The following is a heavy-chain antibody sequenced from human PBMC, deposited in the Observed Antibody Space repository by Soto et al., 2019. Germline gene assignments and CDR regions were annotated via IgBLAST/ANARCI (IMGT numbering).Heavy chain of an antibody. D-gene: IGHD2-2*01. V-gene: IGHV4-59*01. J-gene: IGHJ5*02. Sequence: SETLSLTCTVSGGSISSYYWSWIRQPPGKGLEWTGYIYYSGSTTYNPSLKSRVTISVDTSKNQFSLKLSSVTAADTAVYYWARDGGGGVVVPAADNWFDPWGQGTLVTVSS. CDR2: IYYSGST. CDR3: ARDGGGGVVVPAADNWFDP. CDR1: GGSISSYY.